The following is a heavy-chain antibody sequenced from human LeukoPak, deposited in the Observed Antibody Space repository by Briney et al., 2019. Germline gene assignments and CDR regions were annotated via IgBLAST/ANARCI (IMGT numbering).Heavy chain of an antibody. J-gene: IGHJ5*02. CDR2: IIPIFGTA. V-gene: IGHV1-69*06. Sequence: ASVKVSCKASGGTFSSYAISWVRQAPGQGLEWMGGIIPIFGTANYAQKFQGRVTITADKSTSTAYMELSSLRSEDTAVYYCPRRHYDILTGRLLPGWFDPWGQGTLVTVSS. CDR3: PRRHYDILTGRLLPGWFDP. CDR1: GGTFSSYA. D-gene: IGHD3-9*01.